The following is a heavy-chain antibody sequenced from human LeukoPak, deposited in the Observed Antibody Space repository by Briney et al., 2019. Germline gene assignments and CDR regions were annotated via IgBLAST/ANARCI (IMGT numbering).Heavy chain of an antibody. Sequence: PGGSLRLSCAASGFTFDDYAMHRVRQAPGKGLEWVSGISWNSGSIGYADSVEGRFTISRDNAKNSLYLQMNSLRAEDTALYYCAKGYFDWLFPFDYWGQGTLVTVSS. CDR2: ISWNSGSI. J-gene: IGHJ4*02. V-gene: IGHV3-9*01. D-gene: IGHD3-9*01. CDR3: AKGYFDWLFPFDY. CDR1: GFTFDDYA.